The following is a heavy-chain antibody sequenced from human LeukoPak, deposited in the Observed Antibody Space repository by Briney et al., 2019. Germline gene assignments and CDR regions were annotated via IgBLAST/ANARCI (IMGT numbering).Heavy chain of an antibody. V-gene: IGHV4-39*01. CDR1: GGSISSSSYY. J-gene: IGHJ4*02. D-gene: IGHD1-1*01. CDR3: ASTTTDWSHDY. Sequence: SETLSPTCTVSGGSISSSSYYWGWIRQPPGKGLEWIGSMYYSGSTYYNPSLKSRVTISVDTSKNQFSLKLSSVTAADTAVYYCASTTTDWSHDYWGQGTLVTVSS. CDR2: MYYSGST.